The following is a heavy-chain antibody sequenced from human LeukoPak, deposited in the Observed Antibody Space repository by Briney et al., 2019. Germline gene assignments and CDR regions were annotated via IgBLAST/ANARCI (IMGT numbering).Heavy chain of an antibody. CDR2: ISSSGSTI. Sequence: GGSLRLSCAASGFTFSDYYMSWIRQAPGKGLEWVSYISSSGSTIYYADSVKGRFTISRDNAKNSLYLRMNSLRAEDTAVYYCARSRRRDSRFVDVWGKGTTVTVSS. CDR1: GFTFSDYY. D-gene: IGHD3-3*01. J-gene: IGHJ6*04. CDR3: ARSRRRDSRFVDV. V-gene: IGHV3-11*04.